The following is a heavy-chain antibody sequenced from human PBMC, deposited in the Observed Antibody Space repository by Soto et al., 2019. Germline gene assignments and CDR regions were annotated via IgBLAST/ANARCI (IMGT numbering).Heavy chain of an antibody. CDR2: IIPIFGTA. Sequence: KGLEWLGGIIPIFGTANYAQKFQGRVTITADKSTSTAYMELSSLRSEDTAVYYCARERAAGLRYIDRLGGR. V-gene: IGHV1-69*06. D-gene: IGHD3-9*01. J-gene: IGHJ2*01. CDR3: ARERAAGLRYIDRL.